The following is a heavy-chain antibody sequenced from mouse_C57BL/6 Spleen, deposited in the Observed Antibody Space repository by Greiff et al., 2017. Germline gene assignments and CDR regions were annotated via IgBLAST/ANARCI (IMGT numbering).Heavy chain of an antibody. V-gene: IGHV1-82*01. CDR1: GYAFSSSW. CDR3: AREEIEGYYAMDY. J-gene: IGHJ4*01. CDR2: IYPGDGDT. Sequence: QVQLKESGPELVKPGASVKFSCTASGYAFSSSWMNWVKQRPGKGLEWIGRIYPGDGDTKYNGKFKGKATLTADKSSSTAYMQLSSLTSEDSAVYFCAREEIEGYYAMDYWGQGTSVTVSS.